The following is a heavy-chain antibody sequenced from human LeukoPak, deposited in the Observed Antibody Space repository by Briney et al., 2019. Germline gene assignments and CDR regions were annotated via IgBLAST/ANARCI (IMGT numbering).Heavy chain of an antibody. J-gene: IGHJ5*02. CDR2: IYYSGST. CDR3: ARVSGHVYDP. V-gene: IGHV4-39*02. D-gene: IGHD5/OR15-5a*01. CDR1: GGSISSSSYY. Sequence: ETLSLTCTVPGGSISSSSYYWGWIRQPPGKGLEWIGSIYYSGSTYYNPSLKSRVTISVDTSNNHLSLTLTSVTAADTAVYYCARVSGHVYDPWGQGILVTVSS.